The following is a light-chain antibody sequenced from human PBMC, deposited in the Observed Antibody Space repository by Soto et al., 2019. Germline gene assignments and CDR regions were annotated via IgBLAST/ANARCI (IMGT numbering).Light chain of an antibody. V-gene: IGKV3-20*01. CDR1: QSVSSSY. J-gene: IGKJ1*01. CDR3: QQYNNWPPWT. CDR2: GAS. Sequence: EIVLTQSPGTLSLSPGERATLSCRASQSVSSSYLAWCQQKPGQAPRLLIYGASSRATGIPDRFSGSGSGTDFTLTISRLEPEDLAVYYCQQYNNWPPWTFGQGTKVDIK.